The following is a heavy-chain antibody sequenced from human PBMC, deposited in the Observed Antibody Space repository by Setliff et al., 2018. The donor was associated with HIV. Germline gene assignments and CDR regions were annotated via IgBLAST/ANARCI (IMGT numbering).Heavy chain of an antibody. Sequence: ASVKVSCKTSGYTFTAYYMHWVRQAPGQGLEWMGWIDPNNGDSDSAQKFQGRFTLTRDTSISTAYMELRSLTSDNTALYYCTRGGDLARVVGFRGFDPWGQGTQVTVSS. CDR2: IDPNNGDS. D-gene: IGHD3-16*01. J-gene: IGHJ5*02. CDR3: TRGGDLARVVGFRGFDP. CDR1: GYTFTAYY. V-gene: IGHV1-2*02.